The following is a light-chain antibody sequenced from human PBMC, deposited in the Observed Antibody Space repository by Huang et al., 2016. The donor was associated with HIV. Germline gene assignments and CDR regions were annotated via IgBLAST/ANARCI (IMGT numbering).Light chain of an antibody. J-gene: IGKJ4*01. Sequence: IQLTQSPSSLSASVGDRVTITCRASQDISSYLAWYQLKPGKAPKLLIYAASSLRSGVPLRFSGSGSGTDFILTISSLQPEDSATYYCQQVKTYPLTFGGGTRVEF. V-gene: IGKV1-9*01. CDR2: AAS. CDR1: QDISSY. CDR3: QQVKTYPLT.